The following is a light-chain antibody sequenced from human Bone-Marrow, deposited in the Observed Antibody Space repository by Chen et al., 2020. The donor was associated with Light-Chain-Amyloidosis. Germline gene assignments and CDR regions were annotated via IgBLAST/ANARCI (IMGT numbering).Light chain of an antibody. V-gene: IGKV3-11*01. J-gene: IGKJ4*01. CDR2: DAS. CDR1: QSVSSY. Sequence: EIVLTQSPATLSLSPGERATLSCRASQSVSSYLAWYQQKPGQAPRLLIYDASNRATGIPARFSGGVSGTDFTLTISSLEPEDFAVYYCQQRSNWPLTFGGGTKLEIK. CDR3: QQRSNWPLT.